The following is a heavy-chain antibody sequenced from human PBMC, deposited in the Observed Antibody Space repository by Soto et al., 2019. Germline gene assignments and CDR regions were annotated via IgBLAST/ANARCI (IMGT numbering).Heavy chain of an antibody. Sequence: SVKVSCKASGFDFGSFGIQFLRQTRGRGLEWIGWIVVASGRTNYARQFQGRVAFSRDMSSTTAYMDLYDLKSDDTAVYFCSADHPHTAIGWPVWGQGTTVTVSS. J-gene: IGHJ6*02. CDR3: SADHPHTAIGWPV. CDR1: GFDFGSFG. CDR2: IVVASGRT. V-gene: IGHV1-58*02.